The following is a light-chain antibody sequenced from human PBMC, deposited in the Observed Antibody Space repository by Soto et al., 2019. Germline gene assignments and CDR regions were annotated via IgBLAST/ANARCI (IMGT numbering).Light chain of an antibody. J-gene: IGLJ1*01. CDR2: DVD. CDR3: CSNAGRPDV. CDR1: SSDIGGYNY. V-gene: IGLV2-11*01. Sequence: QSVLTQPRSVSGSPGQSVAISCTGTSSDIGGYNYVSWYQQHPGKAPKVMIYDVDKRPSGVPDRFSGSKSGNTASLTISDLQTEDEADYYCCSNAGRPDVFGAGTKVNVL.